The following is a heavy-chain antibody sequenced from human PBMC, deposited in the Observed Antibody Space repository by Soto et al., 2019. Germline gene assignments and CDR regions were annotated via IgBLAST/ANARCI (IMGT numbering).Heavy chain of an antibody. CDR3: ARPGSGYDVLTGHYFYYYHAMDV. V-gene: IGHV3-30-3*01. CDR1: GFLFNTYA. J-gene: IGHJ6*02. Sequence: QVQLVDSGGGVVQPGRSLRLSCTTSGFLFNTYAMHWVRQAPGKGLEWVAVMSHDGSSTYSADSVKGRFTISRDNSKNTLYLQMNSLRTEDTAVYYCARPGSGYDVLTGHYFYYYHAMDVWGQGTTVTVSS. D-gene: IGHD3-9*01. CDR2: MSHDGSST.